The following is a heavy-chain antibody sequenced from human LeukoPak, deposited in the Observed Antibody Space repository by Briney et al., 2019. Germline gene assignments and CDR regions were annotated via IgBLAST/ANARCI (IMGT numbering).Heavy chain of an antibody. V-gene: IGHV4-30-2*01. CDR2: IYHGGST. J-gene: IGHJ4*02. Sequence: SETLSLTCAVSGGSISSGGYSWSWIRQPPGKGLEWIGYIYHGGSTYYNPSLKSRVTISVDRSKNQFSLKLSSVTAADTAVYYCARVGDNWNYHFDYWGQGTLVTVSS. D-gene: IGHD1-7*01. CDR3: ARVGDNWNYHFDY. CDR1: GGSISSGGYS.